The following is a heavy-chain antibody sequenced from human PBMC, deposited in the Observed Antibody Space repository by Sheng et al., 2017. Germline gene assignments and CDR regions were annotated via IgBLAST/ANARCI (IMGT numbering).Heavy chain of an antibody. V-gene: IGHV1-18*01. D-gene: IGHD6-6*01. CDR3: ARMSIAARLDYYYYMDV. CDR1: GYTFTSYG. J-gene: IGHJ6*03. CDR2: ISAYNGNT. Sequence: QVQLVQSGAEVKKPGASVKVSCKASGYTFTSYGISWVRQAPGQGLEWMGWISAYNGNTNYAQKLQGRVTMTTDTSTSTAYMELRSLRSDDTAVYYCARMSIAARLDYYYYMDVWGKGTTVTVSS.